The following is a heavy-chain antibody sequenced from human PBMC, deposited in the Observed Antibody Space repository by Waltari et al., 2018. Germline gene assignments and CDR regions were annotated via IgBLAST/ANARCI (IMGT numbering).Heavy chain of an antibody. Sequence: QVQLQQWGAGLLRPSETLSLTCAVYGGSFSVYYWSWIRQPPGKGLEWIGEVNYYGRTNYNPSLKSRVTISVDRSKKQFSLKVTSVTAADTALYFCAGVAPIVPYYGLNVWGQGTTVAVSS. CDR3: AGVAPIVPYYGLNV. D-gene: IGHD6-6*01. CDR1: GGSFSVYY. J-gene: IGHJ6*02. CDR2: VNYYGRT. V-gene: IGHV4-34*01.